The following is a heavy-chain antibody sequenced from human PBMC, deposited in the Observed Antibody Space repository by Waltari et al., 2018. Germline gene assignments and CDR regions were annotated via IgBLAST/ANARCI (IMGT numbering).Heavy chain of an antibody. CDR3: ARDDSVVPAALGY. CDR2: INPNSGGT. Sequence: QVQLVQFGAEVKKPGASVKVSCKASGYTFTGYYMHWVRQAPGQGLEWMGWINPNSGGTNYAQKFQGRVTMTRDTSISTASMELRRLRSDDTAVYYCARDDSVVPAALGYWGQGTLVTVSS. J-gene: IGHJ4*02. V-gene: IGHV1-2*02. CDR1: GYTFTGYY. D-gene: IGHD2-2*01.